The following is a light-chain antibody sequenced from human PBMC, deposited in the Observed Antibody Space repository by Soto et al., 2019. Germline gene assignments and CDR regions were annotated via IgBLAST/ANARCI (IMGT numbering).Light chain of an antibody. V-gene: IGKV1-5*01. CDR2: DAS. J-gene: IGKJ5*01. CDR3: QQYDNLPT. CDR1: QSIRSW. Sequence: DIQMTQSPSTLPASVGDRVTVTCRASQSIRSWLAWYQQKPGKAPKLLIYDASSLESGVPSRFSGSGSGTDFTFTISSLQPEDIATYYCQQYDNLPTFGQGTRLEIK.